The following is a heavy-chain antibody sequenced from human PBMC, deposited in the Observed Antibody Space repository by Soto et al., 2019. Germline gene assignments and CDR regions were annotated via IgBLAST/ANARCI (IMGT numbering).Heavy chain of an antibody. CDR1: GGSISNSY. Sequence: SETLSLTCTVSGGSISNSYWSWIRQSPEKGLEWIGYIYSSGSTNYNPSLNSRVTISVDTSKNQFSLKLSSLSAADTAVYYCARDQLEGNWFDPWGQGTPVTVSS. V-gene: IGHV4-4*08. D-gene: IGHD1-1*01. CDR2: IYSSGST. CDR3: ARDQLEGNWFDP. J-gene: IGHJ5*02.